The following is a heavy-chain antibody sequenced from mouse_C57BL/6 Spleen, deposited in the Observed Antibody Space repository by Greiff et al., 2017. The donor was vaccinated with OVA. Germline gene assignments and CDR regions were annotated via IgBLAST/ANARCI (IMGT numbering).Heavy chain of an antibody. CDR3: ARGGYGSGVDYFDY. Sequence: QVQLQQSGPELVKPGASVKISCKASGYAFSSSWMNWVKQRPGKGLEWIGRIYPGDGDTNYNGKVKGKATLTADKSSSTAYMQLSSLTSEDSAVYVGARGGYGSGVDYFDYWGQGTTLTVSS. V-gene: IGHV1-82*01. D-gene: IGHD1-1*01. J-gene: IGHJ2*01. CDR1: GYAFSSSW. CDR2: IYPGDGDT.